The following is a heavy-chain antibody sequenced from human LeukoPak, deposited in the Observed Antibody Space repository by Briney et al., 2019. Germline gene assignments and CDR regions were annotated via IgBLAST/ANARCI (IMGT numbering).Heavy chain of an antibody. CDR2: INHSGST. D-gene: IGHD3-22*01. CDR3: ARDRYYYDSSGYHMNLFDY. Sequence: PSETLSLTCAVYGGSFSGYYWSWIRQPPGKGLEWIGEINHSGSTNYNPSLKSRVTISVDTSKNQFSLKLSSVTAADTAVYYCARDRYYYDSSGYHMNLFDYWGQGTLVTVSS. CDR1: GGSFSGYY. V-gene: IGHV4-34*01. J-gene: IGHJ4*02.